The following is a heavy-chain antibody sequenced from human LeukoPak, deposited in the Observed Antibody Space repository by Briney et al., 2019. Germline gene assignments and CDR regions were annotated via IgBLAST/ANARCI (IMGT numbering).Heavy chain of an antibody. V-gene: IGHV3-23*01. D-gene: IGHD1-1*01. CDR3: AKAGGPYNWNRFDC. Sequence: LGGSLRLSCAASGFTFSSFAMSWVRQAPGKGLEWVSAISGTATTTFYADSVRGRFTISRDSSRSTLYLQMNSLRAEDTALYYCAKAGGPYNWNRFDCWGQGTLVTVSS. J-gene: IGHJ4*02. CDR2: ISGTATTT. CDR1: GFTFSSFA.